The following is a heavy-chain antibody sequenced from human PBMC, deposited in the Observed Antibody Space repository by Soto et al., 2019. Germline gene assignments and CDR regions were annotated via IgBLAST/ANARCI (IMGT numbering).Heavy chain of an antibody. D-gene: IGHD5-12*01. CDR1: GGTFSSYA. CDR3: ARVRSGYDLREDAFDI. Sequence: ASVKVSCKASGGTFSSYAISWVRQAPGQGLEWMGGIIPIFGTANYAQKFQGRVTITADESTSTAYMELSSLRSEDTAVYYCARVRSGYDLREDAFDIWGQGTMVTVSS. CDR2: IIPIFGTA. J-gene: IGHJ3*02. V-gene: IGHV1-69*13.